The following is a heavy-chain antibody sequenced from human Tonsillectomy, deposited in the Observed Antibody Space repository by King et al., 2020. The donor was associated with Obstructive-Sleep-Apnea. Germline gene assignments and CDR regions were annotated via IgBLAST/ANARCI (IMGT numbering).Heavy chain of an antibody. Sequence: QLQESGPGLVKPSETLSLTCTVSGGSISSSSYYWCWIRQPPGKGLEWIGSIYYSGSTYYNPSLTSRVTISVDTSKNQFSLKLSSVTAADTAVYYCARRYSGGYFLNYWGQGTLVTVSS. V-gene: IGHV4-39*07. CDR3: ARRYSGGYFLNY. J-gene: IGHJ4*02. CDR1: GGSISSSSYY. CDR2: IYYSGST. D-gene: IGHD1-26*01.